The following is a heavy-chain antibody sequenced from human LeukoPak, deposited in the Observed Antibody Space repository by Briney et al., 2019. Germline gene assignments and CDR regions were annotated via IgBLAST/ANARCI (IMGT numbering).Heavy chain of an antibody. D-gene: IGHD3-22*01. CDR1: GDSVSRSDSY. CDR3: ARRRYYDGSGYLE. J-gene: IGHJ1*01. V-gene: IGHV4-39*01. CDR2: IYYSGRT. Sequence: SSETLSLTCSVSGDSVSRSDSYWDWIRQPPGKGLEWIGTIYYSGRTYYSPSLKSRVTMSVDPSNHPFSLNLGSVTAADTAVYYCARRRYYDGSGYLEWGQGTLLSVSS.